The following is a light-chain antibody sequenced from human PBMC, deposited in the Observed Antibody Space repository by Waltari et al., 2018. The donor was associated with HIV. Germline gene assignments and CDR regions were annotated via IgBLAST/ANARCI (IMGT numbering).Light chain of an antibody. CDR1: AVPKNY. V-gene: IGLV3-25*03. J-gene: IGLJ3*02. Sequence: HELTQPPAVSVSPGKTARNPCSGDAVPKNYAYWYHQKPGQAPVLVIYKDTERPSGIPERFSGSSSGTTVTLTISGVQAEDEADYYCQSADSSGTWVFGGGTKLTVL. CDR3: QSADSSGTWV. CDR2: KDT.